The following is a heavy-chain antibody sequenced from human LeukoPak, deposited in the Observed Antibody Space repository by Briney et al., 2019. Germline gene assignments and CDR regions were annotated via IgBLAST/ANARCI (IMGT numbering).Heavy chain of an antibody. CDR1: GGSISSGGYS. CDR2: IYHSGST. J-gene: IGHJ4*02. Sequence: SQTLSLTCAVSGGSISSGGYSWSWIRQPPGKGLEWIGYIYHSGSTYYYPSLKSRVTISVDTSKNQFSLKLSSVTAADTAVYYCARQRTGGFDYWGQGTLVTVSS. D-gene: IGHD3/OR15-3a*01. CDR3: ARQRTGGFDY. V-gene: IGHV4-30-2*05.